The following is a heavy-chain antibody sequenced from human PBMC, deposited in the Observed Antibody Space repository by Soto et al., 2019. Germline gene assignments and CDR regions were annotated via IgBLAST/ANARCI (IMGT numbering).Heavy chain of an antibody. CDR2: IKKDGSEK. Sequence: EVQLVESGGGLVQPGGSLRLSCAASGFTVSSYWMSWVRQAPGKGLEWVANIKKDGSEKYYVDSVKGRFTISRDNAKNSLYLQMNSLRAEDTGVYYCAREGEGDFWSGYYTHYYYMDVCGKGTTVTVSS. D-gene: IGHD3-3*01. V-gene: IGHV3-7*01. CDR3: AREGEGDFWSGYYTHYYYMDV. J-gene: IGHJ6*03. CDR1: GFTVSSYW.